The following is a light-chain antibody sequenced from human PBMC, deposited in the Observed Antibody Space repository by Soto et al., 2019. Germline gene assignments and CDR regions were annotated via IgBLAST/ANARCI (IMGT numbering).Light chain of an antibody. CDR3: QQYGSSPPIT. Sequence: EMVLTQSPGTLSLSPGEIATLSCRARQSVSSSYLAWYQQKPGQATRLLIYSASSRATGIPDRFSGSGSVTEFTITISRLAHEDVAVYYCQQYGSSPPITFGQGTLLEI. CDR1: QSVSSSY. V-gene: IGKV3-20*01. J-gene: IGKJ5*01. CDR2: SAS.